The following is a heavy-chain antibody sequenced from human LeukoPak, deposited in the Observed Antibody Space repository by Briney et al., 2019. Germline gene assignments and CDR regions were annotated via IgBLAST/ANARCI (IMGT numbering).Heavy chain of an antibody. V-gene: IGHV3-43*01. CDR2: AGWAGGTT. J-gene: IGHJ4*02. CDR3: AKELDTMFFDY. D-gene: IGHD3-10*02. CDR1: GFNFHRYT. Sequence: GGSLRLSCATSGFNFHRYTIHWVRQAPGRGLEWVSLAGWAGGTTYYSDSVRGRFTISRDSGRNSVYLQMNSLTADDTAFYFCAKELDTMFFDYWGQGALVTVSS.